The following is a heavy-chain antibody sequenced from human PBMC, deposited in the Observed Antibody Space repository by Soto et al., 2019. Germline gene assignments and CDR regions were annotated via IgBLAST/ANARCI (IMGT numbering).Heavy chain of an antibody. CDR1: GGSISSCGYY. D-gene: IGHD3-3*01. CDR3: ARAGGFTIFGVVIPDAFDI. J-gene: IGHJ3*02. CDR2: IYYSGST. Sequence: SETLSLTCTVSGGSISSCGYYWSWIRQHPGKGLEWIGYIYYSGSTYYNPSLKSRVTISVDTSKNQFSLKLSSVTAADTAVYYCARAGGFTIFGVVIPDAFDIWGQGTMVTVSS. V-gene: IGHV4-31*03.